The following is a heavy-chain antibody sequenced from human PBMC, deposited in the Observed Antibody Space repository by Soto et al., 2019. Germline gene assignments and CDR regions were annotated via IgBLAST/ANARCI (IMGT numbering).Heavy chain of an antibody. D-gene: IGHD3-16*01. CDR2: IYYSGST. CDR3: ARFGAYEVYYYMDV. V-gene: IGHV4-59*01. Sequence: PWETLSLTCTVSGGSISSYYWSWIRQPPGKGLEWIGYIYYSGSTNYNPSLKSRVTISVDTSKNQFSLKLSSVTAADTAVYYCARFGAYEVYYYMDVWGKGTTVTVSS. J-gene: IGHJ6*03. CDR1: GGSISSYY.